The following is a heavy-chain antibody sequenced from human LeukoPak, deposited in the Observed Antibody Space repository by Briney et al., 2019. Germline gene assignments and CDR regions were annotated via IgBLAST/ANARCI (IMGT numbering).Heavy chain of an antibody. D-gene: IGHD3-10*01. J-gene: IGHJ3*02. V-gene: IGHV3-21*01. CDR1: GFTFSSYS. CDR3: ARSLGATDAFDI. CDR2: ISSSSTYI. Sequence: PGGSLRLSCAASGFTFSSYSMNWVRQAPGKGLEWVSSISSSSTYIYYADSLKGRFTISRDSAKNSLFLQMNSLRAEDTAVYYCARSLGATDAFDIWGQGTMVTVSS.